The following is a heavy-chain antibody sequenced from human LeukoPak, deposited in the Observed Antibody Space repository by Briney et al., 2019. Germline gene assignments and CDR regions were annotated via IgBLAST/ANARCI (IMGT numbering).Heavy chain of an antibody. V-gene: IGHV3-23*01. J-gene: IGHJ6*02. CDR1: GFTFSNYA. CDR3: ARDRVDTAMVTWYYGMDV. Sequence: PGVSLRLSCAASGFTFSNYAMNWVRQAPGQGLERVSVITGSGSYTYYADSVKGRFTISRDNSKNTLYLQMNSLRAEDTAVYYCARDRVDTAMVTWYYGMDVWGQGTTVTVSS. CDR2: ITGSGSYT. D-gene: IGHD5-18*01.